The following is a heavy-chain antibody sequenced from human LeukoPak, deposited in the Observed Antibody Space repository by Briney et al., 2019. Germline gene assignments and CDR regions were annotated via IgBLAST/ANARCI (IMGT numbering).Heavy chain of an antibody. V-gene: IGHV1-46*01. D-gene: IGHD2-15*01. J-gene: IGHJ4*02. CDR1: GYTFTSYY. Sequence: ASVKVSCRASGYTFTSYYMHWVRQAPGQGLEWMGIINPSGGSTSYAQKFQGRVTMTRDTSTSTVYMELSSLRSEDTAVYYCARDGQSMMVEFDFWGQGTLVTVSS. CDR3: ARDGQSMMVEFDF. CDR2: INPSGGST.